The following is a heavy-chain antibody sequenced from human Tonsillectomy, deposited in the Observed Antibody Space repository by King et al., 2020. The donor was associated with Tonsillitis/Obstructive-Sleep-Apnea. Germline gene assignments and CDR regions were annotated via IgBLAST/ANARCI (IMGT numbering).Heavy chain of an antibody. CDR1: GYSFTTYW. J-gene: IGHJ5*02. D-gene: IGHD3-3*01. V-gene: IGHV5-51*01. Sequence: GQLVQSGAEVKKPGESLKISCKGSGYSFTTYWIGWGRQMPGKGLELMGLIYPGDSHTRYSPSFQGPGTNSADKSISAAYLQWSSLKASDTAMYYCARRGFLEWQNWSDPWGQGTLVTVSS. CDR3: ARRGFLEWQNWSDP. CDR2: IYPGDSHT.